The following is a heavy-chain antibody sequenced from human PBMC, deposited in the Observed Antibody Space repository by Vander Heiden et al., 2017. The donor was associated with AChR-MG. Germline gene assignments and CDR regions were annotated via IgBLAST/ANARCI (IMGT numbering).Heavy chain of an antibody. V-gene: IGHV4-34*01. CDR2: ITHSGRT. CDR3: ARGRRWLQRSFDY. J-gene: IGHJ4*02. CDR1: GGSFSGYY. Sequence: QVQLQQLGAGLFRPSETLALSCAVCGGSFSGYYWTWIRQAPGKGLEWIGEITHSGRTNNNPTHKSRITISGDTSKNQFSLKLSYVTAADTAVYYCARGRRWLQRSFDYWDQGTLVTVSS. D-gene: IGHD5-18*01.